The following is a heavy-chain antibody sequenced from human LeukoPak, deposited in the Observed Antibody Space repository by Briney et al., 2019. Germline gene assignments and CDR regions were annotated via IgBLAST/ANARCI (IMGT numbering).Heavy chain of an antibody. CDR2: IKQDGSEK. J-gene: IGHJ3*02. CDR1: GFTFSSNW. CDR3: ARVDSSSHDAFDI. Sequence: GGSLRLSCAASGFTFSSNWMSWVRQAPGKGLEWVANIKQDGSEKYYVDSVKGRFTISRDNAKNSLYLQMNSLRAEDTAVYYCARVDSSSHDAFDIWGQGTMVTVSS. D-gene: IGHD6-13*01. V-gene: IGHV3-7*01.